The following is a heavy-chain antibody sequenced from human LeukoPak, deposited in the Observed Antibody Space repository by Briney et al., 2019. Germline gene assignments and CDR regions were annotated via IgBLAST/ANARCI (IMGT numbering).Heavy chain of an antibody. CDR3: AREPMSIAARDAFDI. CDR2: IYYIGTT. D-gene: IGHD6-6*01. V-gene: IGHV4-59*12. CDR1: GGSISTYY. J-gene: IGHJ3*02. Sequence: SETLPLTCTVSGGSISTYYWSWIRQPPGKGLEWIGFIYYIGTTNYNPSLKSRVTISVDTSKNQFSLKLSSVTAADTAVYYCAREPMSIAARDAFDIWGQGTMVTVSS.